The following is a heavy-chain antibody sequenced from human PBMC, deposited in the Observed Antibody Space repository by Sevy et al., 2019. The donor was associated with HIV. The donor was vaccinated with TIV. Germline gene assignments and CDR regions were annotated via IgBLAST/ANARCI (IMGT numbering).Heavy chain of an antibody. Sequence: GSLRLSCAASGFSFSSYSVSWVRQAPGKGLEWVASIGSSNSYIYYADSVKGRFTISRDNAKNSLVLHMNTLRAEDTAVYYCARSYSSSWYILYYFEYWGQGTPVTVSS. CDR3: ARSYSSSWYILYYFEY. CDR2: IGSSNSYI. V-gene: IGHV3-21*01. J-gene: IGHJ4*02. D-gene: IGHD6-13*01. CDR1: GFSFSSYS.